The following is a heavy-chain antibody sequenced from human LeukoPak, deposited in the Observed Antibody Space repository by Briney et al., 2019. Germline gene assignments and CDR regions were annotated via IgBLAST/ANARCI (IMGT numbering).Heavy chain of an antibody. CDR3: ARVVAYYYGMDV. D-gene: IGHD5-12*01. V-gene: IGHV1-2*02. Sequence: GASVKVSCKASGYPFTDYXXXWVRQAPGQGXXXXXWINPNRGGTDYAQXFQGRXTMTRDTSISTAYMELSRLRSDNTAVYYCARVVAYYYGMDVWGQGTTVTVSS. J-gene: IGHJ6*02. CDR1: GYPFTDYX. CDR2: INPNRGGT.